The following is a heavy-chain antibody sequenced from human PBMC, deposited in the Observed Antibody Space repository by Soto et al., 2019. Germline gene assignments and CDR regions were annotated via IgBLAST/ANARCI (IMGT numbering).Heavy chain of an antibody. CDR2: IYHSGST. CDR1: GGSLSSSNW. V-gene: IGHV4-4*02. J-gene: IGHJ3*02. Sequence: PSETLSLTCAVSGGSLSSSNWWSWVRQPPGKGLEWIGEIYHSGSTNYNPSLKSRVTISVDKSKNQFSLKLSSVTAADTAVYYCARGGYYDFWTPSQAFDIWGQGTMVTVSS. CDR3: ARGGYYDFWTPSQAFDI. D-gene: IGHD3-3*01.